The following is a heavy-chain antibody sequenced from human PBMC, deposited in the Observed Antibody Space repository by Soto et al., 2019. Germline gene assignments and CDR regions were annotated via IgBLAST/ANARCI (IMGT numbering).Heavy chain of an antibody. J-gene: IGHJ5*02. V-gene: IGHV1-18*04. CDR1: GYSFSTYD. D-gene: IGHD3-3*01. Sequence: ASVKVSCKASGYSFSTYDISWLRQAPGQGPEWMGRISPKNGNTNYAQNFQDRVTMTADTSSSTAYMGLRGLRSDDTAKYYCATSYDSGFDPWGQGTLVTVS. CDR2: ISPKNGNT. CDR3: ATSYDSGFDP.